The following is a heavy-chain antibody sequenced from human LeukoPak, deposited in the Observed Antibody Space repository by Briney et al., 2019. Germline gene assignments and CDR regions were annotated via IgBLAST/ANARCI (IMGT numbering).Heavy chain of an antibody. CDR2: INPNSGGT. D-gene: IGHD3-9*01. J-gene: IGHJ4*02. V-gene: IGHV1-2*02. Sequence: ASVKVSCKASGYTFTGYYMHWVRQAPGQGLEWMGWINPNSGGTNYAQKFQGRVTMTRDTSISTAYMELSRLRSDDTAVYYCARGYYDILTGYYPVGYWGQGTLVTVSS. CDR1: GYTFTGYY. CDR3: ARGYYDILTGYYPVGY.